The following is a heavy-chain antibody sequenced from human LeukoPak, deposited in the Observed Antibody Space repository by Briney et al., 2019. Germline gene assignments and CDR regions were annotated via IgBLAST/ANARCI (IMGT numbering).Heavy chain of an antibody. J-gene: IGHJ3*01. Sequence: GGSLRLSCAASGFTFSSYAMSWVRQAPGKGLEWVSAISGRGGSTYYADSVKGRFTISRDNSKNTLYLQMNSLRAEDTAVYYCAKADCSSTSCSSDYWGQGTMVTVSS. CDR2: ISGRGGST. CDR1: GFTFSSYA. V-gene: IGHV3-23*01. CDR3: AKADCSSTSCSSDY. D-gene: IGHD2-2*01.